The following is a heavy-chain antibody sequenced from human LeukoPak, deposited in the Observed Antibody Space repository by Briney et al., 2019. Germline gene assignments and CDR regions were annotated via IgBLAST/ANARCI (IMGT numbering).Heavy chain of an antibody. D-gene: IGHD1-26*01. J-gene: IGHJ4*02. CDR1: GFTFSSYA. CDR3: AREGSGSYGNY. V-gene: IGHV3-23*01. Sequence: GSLRLSCAASGFTFSSYAMSWVRQAPGKGLEWVSAISGSAGSTYYADSVMGRFTISRDNSKNTLYLQMNNLRAEDTAVYYCAREGSGSYGNYWGQGTLVTVSS. CDR2: ISGSAGST.